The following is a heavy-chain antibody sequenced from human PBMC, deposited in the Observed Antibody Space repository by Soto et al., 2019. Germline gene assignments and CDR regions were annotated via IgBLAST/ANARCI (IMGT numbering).Heavy chain of an antibody. CDR2: IIPIFGTA. D-gene: IGHD1-26*01. CDR1: GGTFSSYA. J-gene: IGHJ6*02. Sequence: QVQLVQSGAEVKKPGSSVKVSCKASGGTFSSYAISWVRQAPGQGLEWMGGIIPIFGTANYAQKFQGRVTITADESTSTAYMELSSLRSEDTAVYYCARDRPKGGSTTLYYYYGMDVWGQGTTVTVSS. CDR3: ARDRPKGGSTTLYYYYGMDV. V-gene: IGHV1-69*12.